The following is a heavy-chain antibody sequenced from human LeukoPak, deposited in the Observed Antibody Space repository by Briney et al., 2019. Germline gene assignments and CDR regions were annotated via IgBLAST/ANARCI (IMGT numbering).Heavy chain of an antibody. CDR1: GGTFSSYA. CDR2: IIPIFGTA. J-gene: IGHJ6*03. V-gene: IGHV1-69*05. CDR3: ARDGSGGPEKYYYYYMDV. Sequence: SVKVSCKASGGTFSSYAISWVRQAPGQGLEWMGGIIPIFGTANYAQKFQGRVTITTDESTSTAYMELSSLRSEDTAVYYCARDGSGGPEKYYYYYMDVWGKGTTVTVSS. D-gene: IGHD3-10*01.